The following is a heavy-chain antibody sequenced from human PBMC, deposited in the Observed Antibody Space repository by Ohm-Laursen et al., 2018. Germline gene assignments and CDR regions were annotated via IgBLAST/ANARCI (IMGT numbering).Heavy chain of an antibody. Sequence: SQTLSLTWTISGGAISSYYWSWIRQPAGKGLEWIGRINISGTNYNPSLTSRLTISVDTSKKQFSLQLSSVTAADTAVYYCARERVEANFDYWGQGTLVTVSS. CDR2: INISGT. J-gene: IGHJ4*02. CDR1: GGAISSYY. CDR3: ARERVEANFDY. V-gene: IGHV4-4*07. D-gene: IGHD5-12*01.